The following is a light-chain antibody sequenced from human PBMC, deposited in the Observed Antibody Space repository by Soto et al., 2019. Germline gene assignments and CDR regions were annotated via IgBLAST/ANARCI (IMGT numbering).Light chain of an antibody. V-gene: IGLV2-14*01. J-gene: IGLJ2*01. CDR3: SSFATGSLGV. CDR1: SSDVGGYNY. Sequence: QSALTQPASVSGSPGQSITISCTGTSSDVGGYNYVSWYQQLPGKAPKLIIYEVSNRPSGVSNRFSASKSGNTASLTISGLQAEDEADYYCSSFATGSLGVFGGGTQLTVL. CDR2: EVS.